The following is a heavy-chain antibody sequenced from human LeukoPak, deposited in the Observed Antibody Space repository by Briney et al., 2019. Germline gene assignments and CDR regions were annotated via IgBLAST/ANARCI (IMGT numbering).Heavy chain of an antibody. J-gene: IGHJ4*02. CDR1: GGSFSGYY. D-gene: IGHD6-13*01. Sequence: SETLSLTCAVYGGSFSGYYWSWIRQPPGKGLEWIGEINHSGSTNYNPSLKSRVTISVDTSKNQFSLKLSSVTAADTAVYYCARGLWYGYWGQGTLVTVSS. V-gene: IGHV4-34*01. CDR2: INHSGST. CDR3: ARGLWYGY.